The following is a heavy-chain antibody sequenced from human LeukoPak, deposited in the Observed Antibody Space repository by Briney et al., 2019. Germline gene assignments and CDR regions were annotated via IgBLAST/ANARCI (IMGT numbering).Heavy chain of an antibody. CDR1: GYTFTGYY. Sequence: GASVKVSCKASGYTFTGYYMHWVRQAPGQGLEWMGWINPNSGGTNYAQKFQGRVTMTRDTSISTAYMELSRLRSDDTAAYYCAILDYGDYGVFDYWGQGTLVTVSS. CDR3: AILDYGDYGVFDY. D-gene: IGHD4-17*01. CDR2: INPNSGGT. V-gene: IGHV1-2*02. J-gene: IGHJ4*02.